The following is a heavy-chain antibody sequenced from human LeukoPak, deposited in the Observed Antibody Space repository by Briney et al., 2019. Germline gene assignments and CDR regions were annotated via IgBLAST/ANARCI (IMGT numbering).Heavy chain of an antibody. J-gene: IGHJ1*01. CDR1: GFTYSSYW. D-gene: IGHD4-17*01. Sequence: HPGGSLRLSRAASGFTYSSYWMSWVRQAPGAGLEWVANIKQEGSVKYYVDAVKGRFTMSRDNAKNSLYLQMNSLRAEDTAVCYCARDWGSYGDYPEYFQHWGQGTLVTVSS. CDR2: IKQEGSVK. V-gene: IGHV3-7*01. CDR3: ARDWGSYGDYPEYFQH.